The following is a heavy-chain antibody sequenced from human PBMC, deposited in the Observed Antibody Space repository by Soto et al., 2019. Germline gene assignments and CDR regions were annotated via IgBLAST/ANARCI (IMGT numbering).Heavy chain of an antibody. CDR2: ISYDGSNK. CDR3: ANGGEGRPNLPKDIVVVPAGEFDY. Sequence: GGSLRLSCAASGFTFSSYGMHWVRQAPGKGLEWVAVISYDGSNKYYADSVKGRFTISRDNSKNTLYLQMNSLRAEDTAVYYCANGGEGRPNLPKDIVVVPAGEFDYWGQGTLVTVSS. V-gene: IGHV3-30*18. D-gene: IGHD2-2*01. CDR1: GFTFSSYG. J-gene: IGHJ4*02.